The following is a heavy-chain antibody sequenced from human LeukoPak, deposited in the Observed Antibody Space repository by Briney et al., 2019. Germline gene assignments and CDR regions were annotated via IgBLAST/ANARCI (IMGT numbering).Heavy chain of an antibody. D-gene: IGHD2-21*02. V-gene: IGHV1-2*02. CDR1: GYTFTGYY. CDR3: ARVGAGDCCFFNY. CDR2: INPNSGGT. Sequence: ASVKVSCKASGYTFTGYYMHWVRQAPGQGLEWIGWINPNSGGTSYAQKFHGRVTMTGDTSISTAYMDLSKLRSDDTAVYYCARVGAGDCCFFNYWGQGTLVTVSS. J-gene: IGHJ4*02.